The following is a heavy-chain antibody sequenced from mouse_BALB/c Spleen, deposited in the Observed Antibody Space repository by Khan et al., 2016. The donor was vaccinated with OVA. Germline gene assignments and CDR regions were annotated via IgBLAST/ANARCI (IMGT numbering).Heavy chain of an antibody. Sequence: QVQLKQSGPGLVQPSQSLSITCTVSGFSLSTYGIHWVRQSPGKGLEWLGVIWRGGGTDYNAAFISRLSISKDNSKSQVFFKMDSLQTDDTAIYDCARNSYMYDFTYWGQGTLVTVSA. V-gene: IGHV2-2*01. CDR1: GFSLSTYG. CDR2: IWRGGGT. D-gene: IGHD2-14*01. CDR3: ARNSYMYDFTY. J-gene: IGHJ3*01.